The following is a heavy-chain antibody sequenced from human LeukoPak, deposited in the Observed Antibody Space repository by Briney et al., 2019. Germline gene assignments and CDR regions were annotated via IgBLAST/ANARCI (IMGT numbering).Heavy chain of an antibody. Sequence: SETLSLTCTVSGGSISSYYWSWIRQPPGKGLEWIGYIYCSGSTNYNPSLKSRVTISVDTSKNQFSLKLSSVTAADTAVYYCARGRGSRDYWGSYYMDVWGKGTTVTVSS. CDR1: GGSISSYY. J-gene: IGHJ6*03. D-gene: IGHD5-12*01. V-gene: IGHV4-59*01. CDR2: IYCSGST. CDR3: ARGRGSRDYWGSYYMDV.